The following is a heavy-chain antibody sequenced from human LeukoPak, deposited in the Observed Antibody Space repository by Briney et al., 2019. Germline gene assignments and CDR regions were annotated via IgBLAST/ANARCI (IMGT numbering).Heavy chain of an antibody. CDR3: ARDVYDTTGYVYWYFDL. Sequence: PGESLRLSCAASGFTFNMYSMNWVRQAPGKGLESVSSISSSSSYIYYADSVNGRFTISRDNAKNSLYLQMNSLRAEDTAVYYCARDVYDTTGYVYWYFDLWGRGTLVTVSS. D-gene: IGHD3-22*01. CDR2: ISSSSSYI. J-gene: IGHJ2*01. CDR1: GFTFNMYS. V-gene: IGHV3-21*01.